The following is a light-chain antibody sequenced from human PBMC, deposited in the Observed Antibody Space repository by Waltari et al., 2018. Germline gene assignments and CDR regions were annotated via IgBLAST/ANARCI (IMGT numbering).Light chain of an antibody. CDR1: NIERKS. CDR3: QLWDSRSNHLV. J-gene: IGLJ3*02. CDR2: DDS. Sequence: SYVVTQPPSGSVAPGQTATITCEEANIERKSVHWYQQKAGQAPVLVVYDDSDRPPGIPARLSGSNSGNTATLTIRRVEAGDEADYYCQLWDSRSNHLVFGGGTKLTVL. V-gene: IGLV3-21*02.